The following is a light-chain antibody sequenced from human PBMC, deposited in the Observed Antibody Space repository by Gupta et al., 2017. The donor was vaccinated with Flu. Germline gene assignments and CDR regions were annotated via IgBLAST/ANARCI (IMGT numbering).Light chain of an antibody. Sequence: SVLTQPPSASGTPGQRVTTSCSGSSSHSGSNTVNWYQQLPGTAPKLLIYSNDQRPSGVPVLFSGSKAGTSASLAISGLHSEDEADYFCAAWDDSLNGQVIFGGGTKLAVL. J-gene: IGLJ2*01. CDR3: AAWDDSLNGQVI. CDR2: SND. V-gene: IGLV1-44*01. CDR1: SSHSGSNT.